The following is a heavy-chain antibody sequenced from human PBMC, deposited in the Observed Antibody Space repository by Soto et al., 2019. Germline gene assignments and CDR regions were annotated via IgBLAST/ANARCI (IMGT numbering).Heavy chain of an antibody. J-gene: IGHJ5*02. CDR1: GGSVSSYY. D-gene: IGHD5-18*01. V-gene: IGHV4-59*02. Sequence: SETLSLTCTVSGGSVSSYYWSWIRQPPGKGLEWIGYIYYSGSTNYNPSLKSRVTISVDTSKNQFSLKLSSVTAADTAVYYCARALYSYGPKFDPWGQGTLVTVSS. CDR2: IYYSGST. CDR3: ARALYSYGPKFDP.